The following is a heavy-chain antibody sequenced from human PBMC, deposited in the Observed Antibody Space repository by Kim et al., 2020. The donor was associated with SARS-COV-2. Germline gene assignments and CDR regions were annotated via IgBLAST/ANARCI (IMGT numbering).Heavy chain of an antibody. Sequence: PSFQGQVTISADKSISTAYLQWSSLKASDTAMYYCARQWFGELTPYYFDYWGQGTLVTVSS. J-gene: IGHJ4*02. D-gene: IGHD3-10*01. V-gene: IGHV5-51*01. CDR3: ARQWFGELTPYYFDY.